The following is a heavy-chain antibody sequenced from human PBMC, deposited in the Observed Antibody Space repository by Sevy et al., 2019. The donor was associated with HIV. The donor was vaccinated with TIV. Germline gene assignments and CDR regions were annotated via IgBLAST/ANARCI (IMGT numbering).Heavy chain of an antibody. CDR1: GFTFSEYG. V-gene: IGHV3-33*08. CDR2: IWNDGSEK. D-gene: IGHD3-10*01. Sequence: GGSLRLSCAASGFTFSEYGMHWVRQAPGKGLEWVAVIWNDGSEKYYADSVEGRFTISRDNSKNMLYLQMNSLRAEDTAVFFCARDPLYHYGSGTFYRFYYGMDVWGQGTTVTVSS. CDR3: ARDPLYHYGSGTFYRFYYGMDV. J-gene: IGHJ6*02.